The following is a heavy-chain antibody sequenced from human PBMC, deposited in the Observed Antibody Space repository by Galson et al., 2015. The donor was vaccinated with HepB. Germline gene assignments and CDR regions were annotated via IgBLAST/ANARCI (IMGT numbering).Heavy chain of an antibody. D-gene: IGHD6-13*01. CDR1: GGSFSGYY. J-gene: IGHJ4*02. CDR2: INHSGST. CDR3: AREYPGYSSIGWGY. Sequence: LSLTCAVYGGSFSGYYWSWIRQPPGKGLEWIGEINHSGSTNYNPSLKSRVTISVDTSKNQFSLKLSSVTAADTAVYYCAREYPGYSSIGWGYWGQGTLVTVSS. V-gene: IGHV4-34*01.